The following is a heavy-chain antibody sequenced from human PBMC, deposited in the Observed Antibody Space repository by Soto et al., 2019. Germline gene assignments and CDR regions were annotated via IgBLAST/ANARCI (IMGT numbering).Heavy chain of an antibody. J-gene: IGHJ6*02. V-gene: IGHV1-69*06. CDR1: GGTFSSYA. Sequence: SVKVSCKASGGTFSSYAISWVRQAPGQGLEWMGGIIPIFGTANYAQKFQGRVTITADKSTSTADIELSSLRSEDTAVYYCARRDVTGGPAYYYYYGMDVWRQGTTVTASS. CDR3: ARRDVTGGPAYYYYYGMDV. D-gene: IGHD1-1*01. CDR2: IIPIFGTA.